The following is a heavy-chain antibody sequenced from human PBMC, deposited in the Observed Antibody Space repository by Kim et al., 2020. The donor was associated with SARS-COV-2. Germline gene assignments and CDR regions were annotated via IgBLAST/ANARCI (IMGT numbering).Heavy chain of an antibody. Sequence: GGSLRRSCAASGFAFSTIAMNWVRQAPGRGLEWVSTISSSGTNYADSVKGRFTISRDDSKNMLYLQMNSLRGEDTATYYCVKGLYYVDYWGQGTLVTVGS. D-gene: IGHD3-10*01. CDR1: GFAFSTIA. J-gene: IGHJ4*02. CDR2: ISSSGT. CDR3: VKGLYYVDY. V-gene: IGHV3-23*01.